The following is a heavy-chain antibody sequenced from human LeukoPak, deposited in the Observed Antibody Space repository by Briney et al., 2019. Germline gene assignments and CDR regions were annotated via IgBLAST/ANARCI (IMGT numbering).Heavy chain of an antibody. CDR1: GFTFSSYA. D-gene: IGHD2-21*02. CDR3: AKDLGSDCGGDCYGQGY. J-gene: IGHJ4*02. V-gene: IGHV3-23*01. Sequence: GGSLRLSCAASGFTFSSYAMSWVRQAPGKGLERVSAISGSGGSTYYADSVKGRFTISRDNSKNTLYLQMNSLRAEDTAVYYCAKDLGSDCGGDCYGQGYWGQGTLVTVSS. CDR2: ISGSGGST.